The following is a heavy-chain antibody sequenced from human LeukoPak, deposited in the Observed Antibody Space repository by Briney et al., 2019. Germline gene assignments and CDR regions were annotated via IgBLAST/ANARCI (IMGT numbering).Heavy chain of an antibody. J-gene: IGHJ6*02. CDR1: GYSFTSYW. CDR3: ATGDDYYYYGMDV. CDR2: IYPGDSDT. V-gene: IGHV5-51*01. Sequence: GESLQISCKGSGYSFTSYWIGWVRQMPGKGLEWMGIIYPGDSDTRYSPSFQGQVTISADKSISTAYLQWSSLKASDTAMYYCATGDDYYYYGMDVWGQGTTATVSS.